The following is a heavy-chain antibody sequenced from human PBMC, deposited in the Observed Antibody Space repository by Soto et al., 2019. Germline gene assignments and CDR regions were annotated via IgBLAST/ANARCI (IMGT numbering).Heavy chain of an antibody. CDR1: GFTFDSFG. J-gene: IGHJ4*02. CDR3: AKYASSTWSLFDY. V-gene: IGHV3-23*01. CDR2: ISGSGTST. D-gene: IGHD6-13*01. Sequence: GGSLRLSCAASGFTFDSFGMTWVRQAPGKGLEWVSSISGSGTSTYYADSVKGRFTISRDNSKNTLYLQVNSLRAEDTALYYCAKYASSTWSLFDYWGQGTLVTVSS.